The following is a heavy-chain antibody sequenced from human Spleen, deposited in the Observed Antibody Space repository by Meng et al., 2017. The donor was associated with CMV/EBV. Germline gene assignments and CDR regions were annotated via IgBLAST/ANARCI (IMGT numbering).Heavy chain of an antibody. CDR3: ARGGGFAVKIDY. V-gene: IGHV4-4*09. Sequence: CAVSRGSIRPYSWSWIQQPPRKGLEWVDYIDCEGITYYNPSLKSRVIMSVDTSKNQFSLRLDSVTTGDTAVYYCARGGGFAVKIDYWGRGALVTVSS. CDR1: RGSIRPYS. J-gene: IGHJ4*02. D-gene: IGHD3-3*01. CDR2: IDCEGIT.